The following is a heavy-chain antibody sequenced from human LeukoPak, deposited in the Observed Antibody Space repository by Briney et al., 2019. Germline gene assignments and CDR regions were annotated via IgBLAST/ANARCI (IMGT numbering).Heavy chain of an antibody. Sequence: PGGSLRLSCAASGFTFSDYYMSWIRQAPGKGLEWVSYISSSGSTIYYADSVKGRFTISRDNAKNSLYLQMNSLRAEDTAVYYCAKDLGYYDSSGYYWDYIDYWGQGTLVTVSS. CDR3: AKDLGYYDSSGYYWDYIDY. J-gene: IGHJ4*02. CDR1: GFTFSDYY. CDR2: ISSSGSTI. D-gene: IGHD3-22*01. V-gene: IGHV3-11*01.